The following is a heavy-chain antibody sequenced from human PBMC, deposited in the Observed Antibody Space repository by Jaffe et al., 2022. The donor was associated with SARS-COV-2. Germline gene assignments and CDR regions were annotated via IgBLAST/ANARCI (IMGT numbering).Heavy chain of an antibody. D-gene: IGHD6-13*01. CDR3: AREPRIAAAGFDY. V-gene: IGHV3-21*01. CDR1: GFTFSSYS. CDR2: ISSSSSYI. Sequence: EVQLVESGGGLVKPGGSLRLSCAASGFTFSSYSMNWVRQAPGKGLEWVSSISSSSSYIYYADSVKGRFTISRDNAKNSLYLQMNSLRAEDTAVYYCAREPRIAAAGFDYWGQGTLVTVSS. J-gene: IGHJ4*02.